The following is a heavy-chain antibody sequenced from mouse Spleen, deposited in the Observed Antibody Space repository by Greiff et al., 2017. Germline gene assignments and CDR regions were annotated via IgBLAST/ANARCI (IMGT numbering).Heavy chain of an antibody. CDR3: ARGGYDGFAY. V-gene: IGHV1-53*01. Sequence: QVQLKQPGAELVMPGASVKLSCKASGYTFTSYWMHWVKQRPGQGLEWIGDINPNNGGTIYNQKFKGKATLTVDKSSSTAYMELRSLTSEDTAVYYCARGGYDGFAYWGQGTLVTVSA. CDR2: INPNNGGT. J-gene: IGHJ3*01. CDR1: GYTFTSYW. D-gene: IGHD2-2*01.